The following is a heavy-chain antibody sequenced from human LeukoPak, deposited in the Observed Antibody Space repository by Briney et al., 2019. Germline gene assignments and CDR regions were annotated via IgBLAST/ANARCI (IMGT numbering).Heavy chain of an antibody. J-gene: IGHJ4*02. Sequence: GGSLRLSCAASGFTFSDYYMSWIRQAPGKGLEWVSYISSTGSTIYYADSVKGRFTISRDNAKNSLYLQMNSLRAEDTAVYYCAGGVSGYSYGSRFDYWGQGTLVTVSS. V-gene: IGHV3-11*01. CDR3: AGGVSGYSYGSRFDY. D-gene: IGHD5-18*01. CDR1: GFTFSDYY. CDR2: ISSTGSTI.